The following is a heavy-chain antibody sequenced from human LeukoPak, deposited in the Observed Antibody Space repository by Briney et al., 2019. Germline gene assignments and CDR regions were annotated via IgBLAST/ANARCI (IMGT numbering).Heavy chain of an antibody. CDR2: IWYDGSNK. CDR1: GSTFSSYG. J-gene: IGHJ3*02. CDR3: ASAVDSSGYRFFIDAFDI. V-gene: IGHV3-33*01. Sequence: QPGGSLRLSCAASGSTFSSYGMHWVRQAPGKGLEWVAVIWYDGSNKYYADSVKGRFTISRDNSENTLYLQMNSLRAEDTAVYYCASAVDSSGYRFFIDAFDIWGQGTMVTVSS. D-gene: IGHD3-22*01.